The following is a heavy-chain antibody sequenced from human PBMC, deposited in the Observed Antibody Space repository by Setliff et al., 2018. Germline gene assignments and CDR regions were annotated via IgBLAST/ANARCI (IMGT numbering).Heavy chain of an antibody. CDR2: IIPIFGTA. J-gene: IGHJ4*02. V-gene: IGHV1-69*06. CDR3: ARDFVGGSYSK. CDR1: GYIFSTYG. Sequence: GASVKVSCKASGYIFSTYGITWVRQAPGQGLEWMGGIIPIFGTANYAQKFQGRVTITADTSTSTAYMELSSLTSDDTAVYYCARDFVGGSYSKWGQGTLVTVSS. D-gene: IGHD1-26*01.